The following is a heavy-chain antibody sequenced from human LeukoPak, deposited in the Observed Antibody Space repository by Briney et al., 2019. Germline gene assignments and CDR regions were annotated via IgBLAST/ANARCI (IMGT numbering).Heavy chain of an antibody. V-gene: IGHV3-48*02. J-gene: IGHJ3*02. D-gene: IGHD3-10*01. Sequence: GGSLRLSCEASGFTFSSYSMNWVRQAPGKGLEWVSYISISSTTIYYADSVQGRFTTSRDNAKNSLYLQMNSLRDEDTAVYYCARDQGMVNDAFDIWGQGTLVTVSS. CDR2: ISISSTTI. CDR1: GFTFSSYS. CDR3: ARDQGMVNDAFDI.